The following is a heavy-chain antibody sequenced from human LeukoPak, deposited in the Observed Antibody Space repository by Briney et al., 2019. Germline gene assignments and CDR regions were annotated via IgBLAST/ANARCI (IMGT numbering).Heavy chain of an antibody. CDR3: ASKDGGGDGYNYVDY. D-gene: IGHD5-24*01. Sequence: SETLSLTCTVSGGSISSYYWSWIRQPPGKGLEWIGYIYYSGSTNYNPSLKSRVTISVDTSKIQFSLKLSSVTAADTAVYYCASKDGGGDGYNYVDYWGQGTLVTVSS. J-gene: IGHJ4*02. V-gene: IGHV4-59*08. CDR1: GGSISSYY. CDR2: IYYSGST.